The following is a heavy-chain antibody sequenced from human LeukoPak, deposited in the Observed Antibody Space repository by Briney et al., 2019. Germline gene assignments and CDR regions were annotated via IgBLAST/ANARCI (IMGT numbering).Heavy chain of an antibody. CDR3: ARLDGCGGDCHYWYFDL. CDR1: GGSISSSSYY. J-gene: IGHJ2*01. Sequence: SETLSLTCTVSGGSISSSSYYWGWIRQPPGKGLEWIGSIYYSGSTYYNPSLKSRVTISVDTSKNQFSLKLSSVTAADTAVYHCARLDGCGGDCHYWYFDLWGRGTLVTVSP. CDR2: IYYSGST. D-gene: IGHD2-21*02. V-gene: IGHV4-39*01.